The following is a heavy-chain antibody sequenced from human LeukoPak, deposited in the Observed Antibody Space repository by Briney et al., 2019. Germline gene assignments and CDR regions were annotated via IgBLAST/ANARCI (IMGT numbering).Heavy chain of an antibody. V-gene: IGHV3-7*05. CDR2: INQDGSEK. CDR3: ARKGGSKVRGVIMDAFDM. Sequence: GGSLRLSCAVSGYTFSNYWMSWVRQGPGQGLEWVANINQDGSEKYYADSVKGRVTISRDKAKNSLYLQMNSLRAEDTAVYYCARKGGSKVRGVIMDAFDMWGQGTMVTVSS. CDR1: GYTFSNYW. D-gene: IGHD3-10*01. J-gene: IGHJ3*02.